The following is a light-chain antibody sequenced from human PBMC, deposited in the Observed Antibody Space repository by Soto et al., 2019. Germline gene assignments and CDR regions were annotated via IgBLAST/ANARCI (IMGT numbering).Light chain of an antibody. CDR2: GAS. CDR3: QHYNNWPPSWT. J-gene: IGKJ1*01. CDR1: QSFTSN. V-gene: IGKV3-15*01. Sequence: EIVMTQSPATLSVSPGERATLSCRASQSFTSNLAWYQQKPGQAPRLLIYGASTRATGIPARFSGSGSGTEFTLTISSLQSEDFAVYYCQHYNNWPPSWTFGQGTKVEIK.